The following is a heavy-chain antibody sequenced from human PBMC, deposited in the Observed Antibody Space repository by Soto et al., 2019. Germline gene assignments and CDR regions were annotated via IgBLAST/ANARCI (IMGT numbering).Heavy chain of an antibody. CDR3: AGHSLQQSFTY. Sequence: SETLSLTCAVYGESFSYYSWTCIRQPPGKGLEWIGEINHSGSSNYNPSLTSRVTISGDTSKNQFSLRLNSVTAADTALYYCAGHSLQQSFTYWGQGTQVTVSS. V-gene: IGHV4-34*01. J-gene: IGHJ4*02. D-gene: IGHD6-13*01. CDR1: GESFSYYS. CDR2: INHSGSS.